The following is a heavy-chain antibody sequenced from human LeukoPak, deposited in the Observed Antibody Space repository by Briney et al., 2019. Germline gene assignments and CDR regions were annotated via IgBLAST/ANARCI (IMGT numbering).Heavy chain of an antibody. J-gene: IGHJ2*01. D-gene: IGHD6-19*01. Sequence: GGSLRLSCAASGFTFSNYAMSGVRQAPGKGLEWVSAITGGGVSTYYTDSVRGRFTISRDNSKNTLYLQMNSLRDDDTAVYYCAKKRSSGPGDFDLWGRGTLVTVSS. V-gene: IGHV3-23*01. CDR1: GFTFSNYA. CDR3: AKKRSSGPGDFDL. CDR2: ITGGGVST.